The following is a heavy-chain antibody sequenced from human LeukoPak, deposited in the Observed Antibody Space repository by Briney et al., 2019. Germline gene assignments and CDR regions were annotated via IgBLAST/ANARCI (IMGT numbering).Heavy chain of an antibody. J-gene: IGHJ5*02. Sequence: ASVKVSCKASGYTFTSYAMHWVRQAPGQRLEWMGWINAGNGNTKYSQKSQGRVTITRDTSASTAYMELSSLRSEDTAVYYCARDIVVVVAAGNWFDPWGQGTLVTVSS. CDR2: INAGNGNT. CDR1: GYTFTSYA. CDR3: ARDIVVVVAAGNWFDP. V-gene: IGHV1-3*01. D-gene: IGHD2-15*01.